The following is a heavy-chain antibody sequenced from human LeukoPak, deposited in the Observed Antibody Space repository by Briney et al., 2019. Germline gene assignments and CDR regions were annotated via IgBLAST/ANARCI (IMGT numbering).Heavy chain of an antibody. J-gene: IGHJ5*02. Sequence: PSGTLSLTCTVSGGSISSYYWSWIRQSPGKGLECIGYIHYTGSTNYNPSLKSRVTISVETSKNQFSLKLSSVTAADTAVYYCARVGAYCSGGSCYPNWFDPWGQGTLVTVSS. CDR2: IHYTGST. D-gene: IGHD2-15*01. CDR1: GGSISSYY. CDR3: ARVGAYCSGGSCYPNWFDP. V-gene: IGHV4-59*01.